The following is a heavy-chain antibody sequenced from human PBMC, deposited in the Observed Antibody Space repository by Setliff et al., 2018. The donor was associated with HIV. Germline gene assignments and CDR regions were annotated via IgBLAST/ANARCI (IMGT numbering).Heavy chain of an antibody. CDR3: ARGSSTVYNYYMDV. D-gene: IGHD1-26*01. J-gene: IGHJ6*03. V-gene: IGHV4-31*11. CDR1: GGSISSDAYY. CDR2: IYYSGST. Sequence: PSETLSLTCAVSGGSISSDAYYWSWIRQCPGKGLEWIGYIYYSGSTYYNPSLKSRITISVDSSKNQLSLKLSSVTAADTAVYYCARGSSTVYNYYMDVWGKGTTVTFSS.